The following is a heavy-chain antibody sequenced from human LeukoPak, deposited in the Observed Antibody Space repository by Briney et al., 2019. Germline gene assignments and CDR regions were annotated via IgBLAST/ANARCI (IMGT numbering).Heavy chain of an antibody. J-gene: IGHJ3*02. V-gene: IGHV1-69*04. CDR3: ARARTMITFGGIRHAFDI. CDR2: IIPLLGIT. CDR1: GGTLSSYA. D-gene: IGHD3-16*01. Sequence: GASVKVSCKASGGTLSSYAMNWVRQAPGQGLEWVGRIIPLLGITNHAQKLQGRVTVTADTSTNTAYMELSSLISDDTAVYYCARARTMITFGGIRHAFDIWGQGTLVTVSS.